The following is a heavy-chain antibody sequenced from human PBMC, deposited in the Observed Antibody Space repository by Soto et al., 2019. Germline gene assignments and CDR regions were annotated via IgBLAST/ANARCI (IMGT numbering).Heavy chain of an antibody. D-gene: IGHD5-12*01. CDR1: GGTFSIYA. CDR3: ARDRYSGYGTRENAFDI. V-gene: IGHV1-69*13. J-gene: IGHJ3*02. Sequence: SVKVSCKASGGTFSIYAISCVVQAPLQGLEWMGGIIPIFGTANYAQKFQGRVTITADESTSTAYMELSSLRSEDTAVYYCARDRYSGYGTRENAFDIWGQGTMVTVSS. CDR2: IIPIFGTA.